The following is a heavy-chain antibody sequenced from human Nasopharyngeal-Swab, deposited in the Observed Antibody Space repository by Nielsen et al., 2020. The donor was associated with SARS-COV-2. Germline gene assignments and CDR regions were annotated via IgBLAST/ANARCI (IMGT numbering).Heavy chain of an antibody. D-gene: IGHD3-3*01. CDR2: INHSGST. CDR3: ARGRPPYYDFWSGYYTSYGMDV. Sequence: SETLSLTCAVYGGSFSGYYWSWIRQPPGKGLKWIGEINHSGSTNYNPSLKSRVTISVDTSKNQFFLKLSSVTAADTAVYYCARGRPPYYDFWSGYYTSYGMDVWGQGTTVTVSS. CDR1: GGSFSGYY. V-gene: IGHV4-34*01. J-gene: IGHJ6*02.